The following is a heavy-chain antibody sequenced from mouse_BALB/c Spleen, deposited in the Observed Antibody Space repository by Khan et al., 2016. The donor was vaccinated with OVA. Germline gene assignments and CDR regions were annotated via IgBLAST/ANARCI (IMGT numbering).Heavy chain of an antibody. CDR1: GFSLTTYG. CDR2: IWSGGST. D-gene: IGHD2-4*01. Sequence: QVQLKQSGPGLVQPSQSLSITCTVSGFSLTTYGVHWVRQSPGKGLEWLGVIWSGGSTDYNAAFISRLSISKDNSKSKVFFKMNSLQANDTAIYSCARNYDDDEGLAYWGQGTLVIVSA. V-gene: IGHV2-2*02. J-gene: IGHJ3*01. CDR3: ARNYDDDEGLAY.